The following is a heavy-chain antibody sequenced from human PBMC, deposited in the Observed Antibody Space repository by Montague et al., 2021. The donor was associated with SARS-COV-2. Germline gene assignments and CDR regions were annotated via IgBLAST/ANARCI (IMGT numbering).Heavy chain of an antibody. D-gene: IGHD3-10*01. CDR3: ARVRYYGSGTSLGMDV. CDR1: GGSFSGYY. CDR2: INHSGST. J-gene: IGHJ6*02. V-gene: IGHV4-34*01. Sequence: SETLSLTCAVYGGSFSGYYWSWIRQPPGKGLEWIGEINHSGSTNYNPSLKCRVTISVDTPKNQFSLKLSSVTAADTAVYYCARVRYYGSGTSLGMDVWGQGTTVTVSS.